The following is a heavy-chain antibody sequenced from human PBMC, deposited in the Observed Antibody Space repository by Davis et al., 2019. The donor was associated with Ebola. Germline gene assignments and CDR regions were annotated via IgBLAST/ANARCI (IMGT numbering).Heavy chain of an antibody. CDR2: INTDESIT. J-gene: IGHJ3*02. D-gene: IGHD1-14*01. CDR1: GFSISTYW. CDR3: AWSRDQNHPDAFDI. Sequence: GESLKVSCAASGFSISTYWMHWVRQAPGKGLVWVSRINTDESITTYADSVKGRFTISRDNTKNTLYLQMNSLRAEDTAVYYCAWSRDQNHPDAFDIWGQGTMVTVSS. V-gene: IGHV3-74*03.